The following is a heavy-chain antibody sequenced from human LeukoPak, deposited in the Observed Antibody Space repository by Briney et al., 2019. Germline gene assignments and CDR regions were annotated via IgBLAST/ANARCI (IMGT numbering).Heavy chain of an antibody. CDR1: GFTFSSYA. V-gene: IGHV3-23*01. CDR3: AISYYDFWSVYFDH. J-gene: IGHJ4*02. D-gene: IGHD3-3*01. Sequence: PGGSLRLSCAASGFTFSSYAMSWVRQAPGKGLEWVSIISGSGGSTYYADSVKGRFTISRDNSKNTLYLQVNSLRAEDTAVYYCAISYYDFWSVYFDHWGQGTLVTVSS. CDR2: ISGSGGST.